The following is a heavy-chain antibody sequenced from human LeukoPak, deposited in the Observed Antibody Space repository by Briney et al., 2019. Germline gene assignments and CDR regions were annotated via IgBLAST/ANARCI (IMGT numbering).Heavy chain of an antibody. J-gene: IGHJ4*02. Sequence: GGSLRLSCAASGFTFSSYAMHWVRQAPGKGLEWVAVISYDGSNKYYADSVKGRFTISRDNAKNTLYLQMNSLRAEDTAVYYCGRDLNAQVDSWGQGTLVTVSS. CDR2: ISYDGSNK. CDR1: GFTFSSYA. V-gene: IGHV3-30-3*01. CDR3: GRDLNAQVDS.